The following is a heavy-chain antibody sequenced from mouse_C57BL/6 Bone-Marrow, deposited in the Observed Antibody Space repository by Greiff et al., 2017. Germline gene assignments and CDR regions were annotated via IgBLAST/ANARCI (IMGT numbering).Heavy chain of an antibody. Sequence: QVQLKQSGAELARPGASVKMSCKASGYTFTSYTMHWVKQRPGQGLEWIGYINPSSGYTKYNQKFKDKATLTADKSSSTAYMQLSSLTSEDSAIYYCAGSPPYYDYDFDHWGQGTTLTVSS. J-gene: IGHJ2*01. D-gene: IGHD2-4*01. CDR1: GYTFTSYT. V-gene: IGHV1-4*01. CDR2: INPSSGYT. CDR3: AGSPPYYDYDFDH.